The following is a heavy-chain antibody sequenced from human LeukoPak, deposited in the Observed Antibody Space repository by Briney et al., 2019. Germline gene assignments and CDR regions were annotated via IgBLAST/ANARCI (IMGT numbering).Heavy chain of an antibody. CDR2: ISSDGSNT. V-gene: IGHV3-74*01. Sequence: GGSLRFSCAASGFTFSSYWMHWVRQAPGKGLVWVSRISSDGSNTNYADSVKGRFTMSRDNAKNTLYLQMNGLRAEDTAVYYCARVILGATGIDFWGQGTLVTVSS. D-gene: IGHD1-26*01. CDR3: ARVILGATGIDF. J-gene: IGHJ4*02. CDR1: GFTFSSYW.